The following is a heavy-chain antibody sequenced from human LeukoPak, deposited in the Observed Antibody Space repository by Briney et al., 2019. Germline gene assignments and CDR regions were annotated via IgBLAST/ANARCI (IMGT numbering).Heavy chain of an antibody. CDR1: GFTFSSYG. CDR3: AKLGYCSGGSCYTIYYYYMDV. CDR2: ISGSGGST. J-gene: IGHJ6*03. V-gene: IGHV3-23*01. Sequence: GGSLRLSCAASGFTFSSYGMSWVRQAPGKGLEWVSAISGSGGSTYYADSVKGRFTISRDNSKNTLYLQMNSLRAEDTAVYYCAKLGYCSGGSCYTIYYYYMDVWGKGTTVTISS. D-gene: IGHD2-15*01.